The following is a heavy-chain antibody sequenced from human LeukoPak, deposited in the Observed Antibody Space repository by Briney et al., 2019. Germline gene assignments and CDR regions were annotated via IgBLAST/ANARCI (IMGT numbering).Heavy chain of an antibody. J-gene: IGHJ4*02. Sequence: PGGSLRLSCGGSGFTLTTYVMSWIRQVPGKGLEWVSSIGGSGVTTFYADSVKGRFTISRDNSKNMLFLQMNSLRAEDTAVYYCAKTIAVALTYYFDYWGQGTLVTVSS. CDR2: IGGSGVTT. CDR3: AKTIAVALTYYFDY. CDR1: GFTLTTYV. D-gene: IGHD6-19*01. V-gene: IGHV3-23*01.